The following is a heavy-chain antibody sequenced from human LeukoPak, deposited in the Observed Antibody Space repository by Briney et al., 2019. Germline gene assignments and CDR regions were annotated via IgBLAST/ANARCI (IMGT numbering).Heavy chain of an antibody. J-gene: IGHJ3*02. CDR3: ARRGLSVSGSWAFDI. Sequence: SETLSPTCTVSGGSISSSSYYWGWIRQPPGKGLEWIGNIYYTGSTYYNPSLKSRVTISVDTSKNQFSLNLSSVTAADTAVYYCARRGLSVSGSWAFDIWGQGTMVTVSS. V-gene: IGHV4-39*07. CDR1: GGSISSSSYY. CDR2: IYYTGST. D-gene: IGHD6-25*01.